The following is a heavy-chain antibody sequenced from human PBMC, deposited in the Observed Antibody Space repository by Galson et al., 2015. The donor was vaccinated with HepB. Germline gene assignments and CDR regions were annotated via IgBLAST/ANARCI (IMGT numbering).Heavy chain of an antibody. V-gene: IGHV6-1*01. CDR2: TYYRSKWYN. CDR1: GDSVSSNSAA. CDR3: ACGNYHFDC. Sequence: CGISGDSVSSNSAAWNWIWQSPSRGLEWLGRTYYRSKWYNDYAVSVKSRITINPDTSKNQFSLQLNSVTPEDSAVYYCACGNYHFDCWDQGTLVTVSS. J-gene: IGHJ4*02. D-gene: IGHD5-24*01.